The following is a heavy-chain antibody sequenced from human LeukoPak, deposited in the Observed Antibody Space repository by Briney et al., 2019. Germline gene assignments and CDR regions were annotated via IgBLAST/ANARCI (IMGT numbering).Heavy chain of an antibody. CDR2: IYYSGST. Sequence: SETLSLTCTVYGGSISSSSYYWGWIRQPPGKGLEWIGSIYYSGSTYYNPSLKSRVTISVDTSKNQFSLKLSSVTAADTAVYYCARAAWPNSGRLFDYWGQGTLVTVSS. J-gene: IGHJ4*02. V-gene: IGHV4-39*07. D-gene: IGHD1-26*01. CDR3: ARAAWPNSGRLFDY. CDR1: GGSISSSSYY.